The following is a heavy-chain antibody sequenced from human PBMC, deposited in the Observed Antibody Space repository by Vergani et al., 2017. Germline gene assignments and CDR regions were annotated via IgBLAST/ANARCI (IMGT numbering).Heavy chain of an antibody. D-gene: IGHD1-1*01. CDR3: ARHTTYTDS. CDR1: EYSFGKYW. V-gene: IGHV5-51*01. CDR2: IYPADSDT. J-gene: IGHJ4*02. Sequence: EVELVQSGPEMRKPGQSLKISCKGSEYSFGKYWIGWVRQMPGKGLEWMGIIYPADSDTRYSPSFQGQVTISADMSSSTAFLQWDSLKASDTALYYCARHTTYTDSGGQGTLVTVSS.